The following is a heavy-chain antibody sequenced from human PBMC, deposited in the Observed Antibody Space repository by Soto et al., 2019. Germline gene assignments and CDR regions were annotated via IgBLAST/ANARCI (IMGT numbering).Heavy chain of an antibody. J-gene: IGHJ4*02. D-gene: IGHD2-15*01. CDR3: ARSGYGVCCNCYPGEYTDF. V-gene: IGHV4-59*02. CDR2: IYYSGST. Sequence: GSLRLSCAASGFTVSSNYMSWIRQPPGKGLEWIGYIYYSGSTNYNPSLKSRVTISVDTSKNQFSLKLSSVTAADTAVYFCARSGYGVCCNCYPGEYTDFWGKGSLVTVAS. CDR1: GFTVSSNY.